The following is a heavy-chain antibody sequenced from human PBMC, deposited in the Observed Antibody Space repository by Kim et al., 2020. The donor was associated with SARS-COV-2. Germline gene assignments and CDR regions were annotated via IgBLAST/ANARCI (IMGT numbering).Heavy chain of an antibody. CDR2: IYYTGGT. CDR3: ARNNGDYTGNRFYSDGMDV. V-gene: IGHV4-59*13. CDR1: GDSLSRYL. J-gene: IGHJ6*01. Sequence: SETLSLTCTVSGDSLSRYLWTWIRQPPGKGLEWVGHIYYTGGTDYSPSLRSRVTMSVDTSKNQFSLNLRSVTAADTAVYFCARNNGDYTGNRFYSDGMDV. D-gene: IGHD4-17*01.